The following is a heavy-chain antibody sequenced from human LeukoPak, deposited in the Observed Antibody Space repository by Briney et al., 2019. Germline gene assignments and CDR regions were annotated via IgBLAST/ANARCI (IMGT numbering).Heavy chain of an antibody. CDR3: ARDPAFYGSGD. D-gene: IGHD3-10*01. CDR1: GDSISDYY. Sequence: SETLSLTCTVSGDSISDYYWSWIRQPAGRGLEWIGRIFTTENTDYNPSLTSRVTMSIDTSKNQFSLELRSVTAADTAVYYCARDPAFYGSGDWGQGTLVTVSS. V-gene: IGHV4-4*07. J-gene: IGHJ4*02. CDR2: IFTTENT.